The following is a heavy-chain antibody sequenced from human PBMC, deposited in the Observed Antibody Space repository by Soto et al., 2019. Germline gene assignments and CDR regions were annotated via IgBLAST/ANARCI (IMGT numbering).Heavy chain of an antibody. Sequence: PGGSLRLSCAASGFSFTRYGFHWVRQAPGKGLEWVAAIWHDGSKEYYVESVKGRFTVSXXXXXXTXYXQXXXLRAXDTAVYYCARVSDTGAWYLGPWGQGTLVTVSS. V-gene: IGHV3-33*01. D-gene: IGHD6-19*01. CDR1: GFSFTRYG. J-gene: IGHJ5*02. CDR2: IWHDGSKE. CDR3: ARVSDTGAWYLGP.